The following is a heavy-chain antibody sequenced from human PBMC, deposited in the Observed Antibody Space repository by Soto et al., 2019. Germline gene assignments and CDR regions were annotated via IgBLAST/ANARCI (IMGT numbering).Heavy chain of an antibody. CDR2: IIAIFGTA. Sequence: QVQLVQSGAEVKKPGSSVKVSCRASGGTFSSYAISWVRQAPGQGLEWMGGIIAIFGTANYAQKFQGRVTITADESTSTAYMELSSLRSEDTAVYYCARDLDYYDSSGPGAFDIWGQGTTVTVSS. CDR1: GGTFSSYA. CDR3: ARDLDYYDSSGPGAFDI. D-gene: IGHD3-22*01. V-gene: IGHV1-69*01. J-gene: IGHJ3*02.